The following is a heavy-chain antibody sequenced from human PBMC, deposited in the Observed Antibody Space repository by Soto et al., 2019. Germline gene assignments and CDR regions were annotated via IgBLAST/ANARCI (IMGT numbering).Heavy chain of an antibody. D-gene: IGHD3-10*01. J-gene: IGHJ6*02. V-gene: IGHV3-23*01. Sequence: GGSLRLSCAASGFTFSSYAMSWVRQAPGKGLEWVSAISGSGGSTYYADSVKGRFTISRDNSKNTLYLQMNSLRAEDTAVYYCAKGTFYTMVRGVHYYYYRMDVWGQGTPVTVSS. CDR3: AKGTFYTMVRGVHYYYYRMDV. CDR1: GFTFSSYA. CDR2: ISGSGGST.